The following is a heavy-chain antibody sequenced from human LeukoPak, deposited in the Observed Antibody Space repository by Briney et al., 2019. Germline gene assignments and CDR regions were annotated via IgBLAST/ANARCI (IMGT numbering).Heavy chain of an antibody. V-gene: IGHV5-51*01. CDR2: IYPGDSDT. CDR1: GYSFTSYW. Sequence: GESLKISCEGSGYSFTSYWIGWVRQMPGKGLEWMGIIYPGDSDTRYSPSFQGQVTISADKSISTAYLQWSSLKASDTAMYYCARHEVLQWYQIDYWGQGTLVTVSS. D-gene: IGHD2-2*01. CDR3: ARHEVLQWYQIDY. J-gene: IGHJ4*02.